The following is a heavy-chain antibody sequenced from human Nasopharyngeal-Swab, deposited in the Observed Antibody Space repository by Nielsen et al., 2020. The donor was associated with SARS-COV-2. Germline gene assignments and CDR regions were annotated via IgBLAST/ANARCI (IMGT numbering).Heavy chain of an antibody. J-gene: IGHJ6*03. V-gene: IGHV1-58*02. CDR1: GFTFTSSA. CDR3: ARAKGYYNSSGYYYYYYMDV. D-gene: IGHD3-22*01. Sequence: SVKVSCKASGFTFTSSAMQWVRQARGQRLEWIGWIVVGSGNTNYAQKFQERVTITRDMSTSTAYMELSSLRSEDTAVYYCARAKGYYNSSGYYYYYYMDVWGKGTTVTVSS. CDR2: IVVGSGNT.